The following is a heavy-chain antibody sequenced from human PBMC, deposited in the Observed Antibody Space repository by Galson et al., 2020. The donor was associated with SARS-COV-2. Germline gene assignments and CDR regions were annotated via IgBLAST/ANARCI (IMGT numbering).Heavy chain of an antibody. CDR1: GFTFSSYA. V-gene: IGHV3-23*01. J-gene: IGHJ6*02. Sequence: GGSMRLSCAASGFTFSSYAMSWVRQAPGKGLEWVSSISGGGDITYYADSVKGRFTISRDNSKNTLYLQMNSLRAGDTAVYYCAKEESSSWYNNDYARDVWGQGTTVSVSS. CDR2: ISGGGDIT. D-gene: IGHD2-15*01. CDR3: AKEESSSWYNNDYARDV.